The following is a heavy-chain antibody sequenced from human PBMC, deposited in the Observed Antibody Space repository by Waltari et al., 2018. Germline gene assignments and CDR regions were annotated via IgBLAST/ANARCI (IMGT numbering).Heavy chain of an antibody. J-gene: IGHJ6*03. Sequence: QVQLVESGGGVVQPGGSLRLSCVTSGFSLTDYGLHWVRQAPGKGLEWVALRRFDGSLTYYADSVKGRFIVSSDSAERTVYLQMNTLSGEDTAVYYCAKQGGNYPKLFFYMDVWGKGTTVTVSS. V-gene: IGHV3-30*02. CDR1: GFSLTDYG. CDR2: RRFDGSLT. CDR3: AKQGGNYPKLFFYMDV. D-gene: IGHD1-26*01.